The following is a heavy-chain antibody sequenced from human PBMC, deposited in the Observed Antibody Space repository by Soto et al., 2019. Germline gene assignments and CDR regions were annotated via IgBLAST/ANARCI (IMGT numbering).Heavy chain of an antibody. D-gene: IGHD3-10*02. CDR3: AKAVDISVRGVPPSDY. J-gene: IGHJ4*02. V-gene: IGHV3-30*04. CDR1: GFTLSSYA. Sequence: GGSLRLSCAASGFTLSSYAMHWVRQAPGKGLEWVAVISYDGSNKYYADSVKGRFTISRDNDQNILYLQMNSLRPEDTAMYYCAKAVDISVRGVPPSDYWGQGTLVTVSS. CDR2: ISYDGSNK.